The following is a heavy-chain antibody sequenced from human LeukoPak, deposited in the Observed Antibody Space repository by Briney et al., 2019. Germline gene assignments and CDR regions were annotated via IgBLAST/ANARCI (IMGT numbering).Heavy chain of an antibody. Sequence: ASVKVSCKASGYTFTGYYMHWVRQAPGQGLEWMGWINPNSGGTNYAQKFQGRVTMTRDTSISTAYMELSRLRSDDTAMYYCARHVSSSPLETPDFDHWGQGTLVTVSS. CDR2: INPNSGGT. J-gene: IGHJ4*02. CDR1: GYTFTGYY. CDR3: ARHVSSSPLETPDFDH. D-gene: IGHD6-6*01. V-gene: IGHV1-2*02.